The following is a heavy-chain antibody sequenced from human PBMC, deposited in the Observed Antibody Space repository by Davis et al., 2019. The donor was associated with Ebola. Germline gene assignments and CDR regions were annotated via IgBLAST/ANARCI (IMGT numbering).Heavy chain of an antibody. CDR2: ISSSSSYI. Sequence: GGSLRLSCAASGFTFSSYSMNCVRQAPGKGLEWVSSISSSSSYIYYADSVKGRFTISRDNAKNSLYLQMNSFHQGPIGLPPGALLQEHLWG. D-gene: IGHD1-26*01. J-gene: IGHJ6*01. V-gene: IGHV3-21*01. CDR3: ALLQEHL. CDR1: GFTFSSYS.